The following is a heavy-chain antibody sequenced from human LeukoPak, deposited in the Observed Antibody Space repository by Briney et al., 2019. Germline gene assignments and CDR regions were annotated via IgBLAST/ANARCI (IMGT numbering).Heavy chain of an antibody. D-gene: IGHD3-10*02. J-gene: IGHJ6*04. CDR2: IHSDGSST. Sequence: PGGSLRLSCAVSGFTFSSTWMHWFRQAPGKGLVWVSRIHSDGSSTIYADSVKGRFTISRDNAKNSLYLQMNSLRAEDTAVYYCAELGITMIGGVWGKGTTVTISS. CDR1: GFTFSSTW. V-gene: IGHV3-74*01. CDR3: AELGITMIGGV.